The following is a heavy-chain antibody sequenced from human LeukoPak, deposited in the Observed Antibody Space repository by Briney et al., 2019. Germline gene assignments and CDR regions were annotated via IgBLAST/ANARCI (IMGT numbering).Heavy chain of an antibody. CDR1: GYSISSGFY. D-gene: IGHD3-22*01. CDR2: IYHSGST. CDR3: ARPYDSSGYYPY. J-gene: IGHJ4*02. V-gene: IGHV4-38-2*02. Sequence: SETLSLTCTVSGYSISSGFYWGWIRQPPGKGLEWIGSIYHSGSTNYNPSLKSRVTISVDTSKNQFSLKLSSVTAADTAVYYCARPYDSSGYYPYWGQGNLVTVSS.